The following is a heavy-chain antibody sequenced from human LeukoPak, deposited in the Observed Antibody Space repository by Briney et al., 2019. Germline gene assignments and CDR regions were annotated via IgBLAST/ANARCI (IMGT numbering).Heavy chain of an antibody. CDR1: GFTFSSYG. V-gene: IGHV3-30*02. D-gene: IGHD2-2*02. Sequence: GGSLRLSCAASGFTFSSYGMHWVRQAPGKGLEWVAFIRYDGSNKYYADSVKVRFTISRDNSKNTLYLQMNSLRAEDTAVYYCAKFGVYCSSTSCDNDYWGQGTLVTVSS. J-gene: IGHJ4*02. CDR2: IRYDGSNK. CDR3: AKFGVYCSSTSCDNDY.